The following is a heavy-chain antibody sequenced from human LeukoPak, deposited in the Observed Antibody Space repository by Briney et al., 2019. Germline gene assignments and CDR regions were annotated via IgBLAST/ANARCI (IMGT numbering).Heavy chain of an antibody. CDR3: ARGSNWDADF. J-gene: IGHJ4*02. CDR1: GFTFSIYW. V-gene: IGHV3-7*03. D-gene: IGHD1-20*01. Sequence: GGSLRLSCAASGFTFSIYWMSWVRQAPGKGLEWVASVNPDESRKSFVDSVKGRFTISRDNAKNSLYLQMNSLRAEDTAVYYCARGSNWDADFWGQGIQVTVSS. CDR2: VNPDESRK.